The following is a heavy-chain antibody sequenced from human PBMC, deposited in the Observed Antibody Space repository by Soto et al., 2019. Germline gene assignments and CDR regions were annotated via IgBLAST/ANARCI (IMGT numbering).Heavy chain of an antibody. Sequence: GGSLRLSCAASGFTFSSYWMTWVRQAPGKGLEWVANIKQDGGEEYYVDSVKGRFTISRDNAKNSLYLQMNSLRAEDTAVYHCARADYYYGMDVWGQGXTVTVYS. CDR3: ARADYYYGMDV. J-gene: IGHJ6*02. CDR2: IKQDGGEE. CDR1: GFTFSSYW. V-gene: IGHV3-7*01.